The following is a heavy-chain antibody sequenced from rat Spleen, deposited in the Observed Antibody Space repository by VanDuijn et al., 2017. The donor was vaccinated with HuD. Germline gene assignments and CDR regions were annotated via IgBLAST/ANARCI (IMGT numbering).Heavy chain of an antibody. V-gene: IGHV5-25*01. D-gene: IGHD1-9*01. CDR3: ARPAGYGYNLNWFGY. J-gene: IGHJ3*01. Sequence: EVQLVESGGGLVQPGRSMKLSCAASGFTFSDYYMAWVRQAPKKGLEWVASISTTGGSTYYRDSVKGRFTVSRDNAKSTLYLQMDSLRSEDTATYYCARPAGYGYNLNWFGYWGQGTLVTVSS. CDR2: ISTTGGST. CDR1: GFTFSDYY.